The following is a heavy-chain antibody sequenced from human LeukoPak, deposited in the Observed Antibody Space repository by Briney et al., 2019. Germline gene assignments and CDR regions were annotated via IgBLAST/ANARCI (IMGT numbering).Heavy chain of an antibody. CDR1: GFTFSNYG. J-gene: IGHJ4*02. Sequence: GGSLRLSCAASGFTFSNYGMHWVRQAPGKGLEWVAVIWYDGSNKYYADSEKGRFTISRDSSKNTLYLQMNSLRAEDTAVYYCARDHCGGDCYLDYWGQGALVTVSS. D-gene: IGHD2-21*02. V-gene: IGHV3-33*01. CDR2: IWYDGSNK. CDR3: ARDHCGGDCYLDY.